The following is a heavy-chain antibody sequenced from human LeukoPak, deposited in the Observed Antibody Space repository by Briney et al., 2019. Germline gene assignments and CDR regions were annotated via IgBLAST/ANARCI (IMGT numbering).Heavy chain of an antibody. CDR1: GFTFSSYA. D-gene: IGHD5-18*01. J-gene: IGHJ4*02. CDR3: AKDRGGYSYPYYFDY. Sequence: GGSLRLSCAASGFTFSSYAMSWVRQAPGKGLEWVSAISGSGGSTYYADSVKGRFTISRDNSKNTLYLQMNSLRAEDTAVYYCAKDRGGYSYPYYFDYWGQGTLVTVSS. V-gene: IGHV3-23*01. CDR2: ISGSGGST.